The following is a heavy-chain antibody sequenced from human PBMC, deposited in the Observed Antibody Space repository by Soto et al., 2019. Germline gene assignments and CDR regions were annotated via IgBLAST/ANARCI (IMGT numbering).Heavy chain of an antibody. Sequence: EVQLVESGGGLVQPGRSLRLSCAASGFTFDDYAMHWVRQAPGKGLEWVSGISWNSGIIDYADSVKGRFAISRDNAKNSLYLQMNSLRAEDTALYYCAKGYSYGVLEPLGYWGQGTLATVSS. CDR2: ISWNSGII. CDR3: AKGYSYGVLEPLGY. V-gene: IGHV3-9*01. J-gene: IGHJ4*02. D-gene: IGHD5-18*01. CDR1: GFTFDDYA.